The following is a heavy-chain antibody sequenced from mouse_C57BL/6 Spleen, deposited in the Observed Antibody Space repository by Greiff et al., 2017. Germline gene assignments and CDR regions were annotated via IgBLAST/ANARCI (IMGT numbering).Heavy chain of an antibody. J-gene: IGHJ1*03. D-gene: IGHD3-2*02. V-gene: IGHV1-53*01. Sequence: QVQLQQSGTELVKPGASVKLSCKASGYTFTSYWMPWVKQRPGQGLEWIGNFNPSNGGTNYNEKFKIQATLTVDKSSSTAYMQLSSLTSEDSAVYYCASQAGPRWYFDVWGTGTTVTVSS. CDR2: FNPSNGGT. CDR3: ASQAGPRWYFDV. CDR1: GYTFTSYW.